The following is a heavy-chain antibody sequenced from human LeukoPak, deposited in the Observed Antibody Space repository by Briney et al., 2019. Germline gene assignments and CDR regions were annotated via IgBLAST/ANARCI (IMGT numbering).Heavy chain of an antibody. Sequence: SQTLSLTCAVSGDSVSSNSAAWNWIRQSPSRGLEWLGRTYYRSNWYSDYAGSVRSRIIINSDTSKNQFSLQLNSVTPEDTAVYYCARVGAYSSSWRPRHYYYYMDVWGKGTTVTVSS. CDR3: ARVGAYSSSWRPRHYYYYMDV. D-gene: IGHD6-13*01. J-gene: IGHJ6*03. V-gene: IGHV6-1*01. CDR1: GDSVSSNSAA. CDR2: TYYRSNWYS.